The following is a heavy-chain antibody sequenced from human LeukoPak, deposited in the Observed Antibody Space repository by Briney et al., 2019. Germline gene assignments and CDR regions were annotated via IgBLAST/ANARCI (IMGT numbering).Heavy chain of an antibody. Sequence: GGSLRLSCGASGFTFSRYWMHWVRQAPGKGLVWVSRIKSDGKTNYADSVKGRFTISRDNAKNTVSLQMDSLRAEDTGVYYCARAPSEVGGYYPEYFRHWGQGTLITVSS. J-gene: IGHJ1*01. CDR2: IKSDGKT. V-gene: IGHV3-74*01. D-gene: IGHD3-22*01. CDR1: GFTFSRYW. CDR3: ARAPSEVGGYYPEYFRH.